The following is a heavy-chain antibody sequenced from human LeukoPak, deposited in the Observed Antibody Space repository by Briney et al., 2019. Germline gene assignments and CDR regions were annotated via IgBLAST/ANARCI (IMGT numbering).Heavy chain of an antibody. D-gene: IGHD2-15*01. CDR3: ARDPSYTTRYCSGDRCFLFFDY. CDR1: GDTFSTSA. Sequence: FSVTVSCKASGDTFSTSAISWVRLAPGQGLEWMGRILPILDIPNYAQKFQGRITITADKSTSTAYMELSSLRSEDTAMYYCARDPSYTTRYCSGDRCFLFFDYWGQGTMVTVSS. CDR2: ILPILDIP. J-gene: IGHJ4*03. V-gene: IGHV1-69*04.